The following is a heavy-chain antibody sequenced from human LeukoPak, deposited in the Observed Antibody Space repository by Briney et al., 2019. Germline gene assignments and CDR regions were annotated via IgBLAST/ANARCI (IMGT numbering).Heavy chain of an antibody. Sequence: ASVKVSCKASGYTFTSYGISWVRQAPGQGLEWMGWISAYNGNTNYAQKLQGRVTMTTDTSTSTAYMELRSLRSDDTAVYYCASFPVDYYDSSGFLGYWGQGTLVTVSS. CDR3: ASFPVDYYDSSGFLGY. CDR2: ISAYNGNT. D-gene: IGHD3-22*01. J-gene: IGHJ4*02. CDR1: GYTFTSYG. V-gene: IGHV1-18*01.